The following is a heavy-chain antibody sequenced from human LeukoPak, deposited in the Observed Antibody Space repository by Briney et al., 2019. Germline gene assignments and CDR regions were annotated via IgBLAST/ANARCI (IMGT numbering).Heavy chain of an antibody. CDR2: IYYSGST. CDR3: ARGKPRGDTNWFDP. J-gene: IGHJ5*02. V-gene: IGHV4-39*07. CDR1: GGSISSSSYY. D-gene: IGHD3-10*01. Sequence: SETPSLTSTVSGGSISSSSYYWGWIRQPPGKGLEWIGSIYYSGSTYYNPSLKSRVTISVDTSKNQFSLKLSSVTAADTAVYYCARGKPRGDTNWFDPWGQGTLVTVSS.